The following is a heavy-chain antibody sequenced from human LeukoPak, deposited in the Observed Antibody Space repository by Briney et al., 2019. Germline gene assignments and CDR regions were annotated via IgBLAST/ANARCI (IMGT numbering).Heavy chain of an antibody. CDR2: ISSSSSYI. CDR1: GFTFSSYS. Sequence: GGSLRLSCAASGFTFSSYSMNWVRQAPGKGLDWVSSISSSSSYIYYGDSVKGRFTISRDNAKNSLYLQMNSLRAEDTAVYYCARAEPGRPYFDYWGQGTLVTVSS. J-gene: IGHJ4*02. V-gene: IGHV3-21*01. CDR3: ARAEPGRPYFDY.